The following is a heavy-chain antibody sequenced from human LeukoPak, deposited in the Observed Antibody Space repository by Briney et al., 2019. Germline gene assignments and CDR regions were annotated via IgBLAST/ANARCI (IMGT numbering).Heavy chain of an antibody. CDR3: AKLTTVVTNFDY. J-gene: IGHJ4*02. CDR2: IYSGGST. CDR1: GFTVSSNY. D-gene: IGHD4-23*01. Sequence: GGSLRLSCAASGFTVSSNYMSWVRQAPGKGLEWVSVIYSGGSTYYADSVKGRFTISRDNSKNTLYLQMNSLRAEDTAVYYCAKLTTVVTNFDYWGQGTLVTVSS. V-gene: IGHV3-53*01.